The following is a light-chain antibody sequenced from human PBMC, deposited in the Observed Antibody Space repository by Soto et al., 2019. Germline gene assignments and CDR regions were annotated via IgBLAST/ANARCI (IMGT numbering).Light chain of an antibody. CDR3: QQYNSYRWT. CDR2: KAS. J-gene: IGKJ1*01. CDR1: QSISSW. V-gene: IGKV1-5*03. Sequence: DIQMTQSPSTLSASVGDRVTITCRASQSISSWLAWYQQKPGKAPKLLIYKASSLESGVPSRFSGSGSGTEFTLTISSLQPDDFATYHCQQYNSYRWTFGQGTKVDIK.